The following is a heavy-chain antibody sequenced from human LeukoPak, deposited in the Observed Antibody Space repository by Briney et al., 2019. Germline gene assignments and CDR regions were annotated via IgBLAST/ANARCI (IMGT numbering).Heavy chain of an antibody. D-gene: IGHD3-22*01. CDR2: ISAYNGNT. Sequence: ASVKVSCKASGYTFTSYGISWVRQAPGQGLEWMGWISAYNGNTNYAQKLQGRVTMTTDTSTSTAYMELRSLRSDDTAVYYCARVGSDYSDSSGYYDYYYYYMDVWGKGTTVTVSS. V-gene: IGHV1-18*01. CDR1: GYTFTSYG. CDR3: ARVGSDYSDSSGYYDYYYYYMDV. J-gene: IGHJ6*03.